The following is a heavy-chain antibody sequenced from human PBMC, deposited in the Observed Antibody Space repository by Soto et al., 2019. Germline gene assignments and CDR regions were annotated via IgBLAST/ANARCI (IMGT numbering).Heavy chain of an antibody. CDR3: ARVVPGAEAWFGP. Sequence: VSVKGSCKTAGYSFSVYGVSWVRQAPGQPLEWLGWISLYSDGTNYAQKFQGRVSMTTDTSTTTAYMELGSLRSDDTAVYYCARVVPGAEAWFGPWGQGTLVTVS. J-gene: IGHJ5*02. D-gene: IGHD2-2*01. V-gene: IGHV1-18*01. CDR2: ISLYSDGT. CDR1: GYSFSVYG.